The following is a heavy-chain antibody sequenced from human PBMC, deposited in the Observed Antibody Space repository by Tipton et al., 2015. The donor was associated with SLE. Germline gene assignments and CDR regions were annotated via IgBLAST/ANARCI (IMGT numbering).Heavy chain of an antibody. Sequence: TLSLTCTVSGGSISSSDDYWGWIRQSPGKELEWIGSTYFSGSTYYNPSLKSRVTTSVDTSKNQFSLRLSSVTAADTAVYYCARDISSWFDAFDIWGQGTMVTVSS. CDR2: TYFSGST. CDR1: GGSISSSDDY. D-gene: IGHD6-13*01. V-gene: IGHV4-39*07. CDR3: ARDISSWFDAFDI. J-gene: IGHJ3*02.